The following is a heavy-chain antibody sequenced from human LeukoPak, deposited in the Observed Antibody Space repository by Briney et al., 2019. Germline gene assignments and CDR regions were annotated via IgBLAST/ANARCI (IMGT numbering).Heavy chain of an antibody. D-gene: IGHD4-23*01. Sequence: GGSLRLSCAASGFTFSDNYMGWVRQAPGKGLEWVSLIYSAGSTYYADSVTGRFTISRDNSKNTLFLQMNSLRAEDTAVYYCARRGDGGRSFDYWGQGTLVTVSS. CDR1: GFTFSDNY. CDR3: ARRGDGGRSFDY. V-gene: IGHV3-53*01. CDR2: IYSAGST. J-gene: IGHJ4*02.